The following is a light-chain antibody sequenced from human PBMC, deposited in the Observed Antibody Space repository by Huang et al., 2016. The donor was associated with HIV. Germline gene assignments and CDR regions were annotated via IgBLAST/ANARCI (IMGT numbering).Light chain of an antibody. CDR2: GAS. V-gene: IGKV3-15*01. CDR1: QSVSSS. J-gene: IGKJ1*01. CDR3: QQYYNWPKT. Sequence: ELVMTQSPATLSVSPGERATLFCRASQSVSSSLVWYQQKPGQAPRLLIYGASTRATSIPARFSGSGSGTEFTLTISSLQSEDFAVYYCQQYYNWPKTFGQGTKVEIK.